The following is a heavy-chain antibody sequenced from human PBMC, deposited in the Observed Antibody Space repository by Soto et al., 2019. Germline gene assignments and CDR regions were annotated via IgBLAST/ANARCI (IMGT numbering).Heavy chain of an antibody. Sequence: ASVKGSCKASGYTFTSYGISWVLQAPGQGLEWMGWISAYNGNTNYAQKLQGRVTMTTDTSTSTAYMELRSLRSDDTAVYYCARDGNYDSSGYYYYYYGMDVWGHGTTVTSP. D-gene: IGHD3-22*01. CDR1: GYTFTSYG. J-gene: IGHJ6*02. CDR3: ARDGNYDSSGYYYYYYGMDV. CDR2: ISAYNGNT. V-gene: IGHV1-18*01.